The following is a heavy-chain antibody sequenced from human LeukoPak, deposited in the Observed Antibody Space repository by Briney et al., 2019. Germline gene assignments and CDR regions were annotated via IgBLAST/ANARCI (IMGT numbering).Heavy chain of an antibody. V-gene: IGHV4-31*03. J-gene: IGHJ4*02. Sequence: PSQTLSLTCTVSGVSISSGGYYWSWIRQHPGKGLEWIGYIYYSGSTYYNPSLKSRVTISVDTSKNQFSLKLSSVTAADTAVYYCAATDGRDYYYDSSGPFDYWGQGTLVTVSS. CDR1: GVSISSGGYY. D-gene: IGHD3-22*01. CDR2: IYYSGST. CDR3: AATDGRDYYYDSSGPFDY.